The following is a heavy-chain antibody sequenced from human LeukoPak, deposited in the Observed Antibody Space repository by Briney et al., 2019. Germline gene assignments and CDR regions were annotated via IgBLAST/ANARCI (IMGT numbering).Heavy chain of an antibody. V-gene: IGHV1-8*01. Sequence: GASVKVSCKASGYTFTSYDINWVRRATGQGLEWMGWMNPNSGNTGYAQKFQGRVTMTRNTSISTAYMELSSLRSEDTAVYYCARRHGSGSYAVSWYYYYGMDVWGQGTTVTVSS. CDR1: GYTFTSYD. CDR3: ARRHGSGSYAVSWYYYYGMDV. CDR2: MNPNSGNT. J-gene: IGHJ6*02. D-gene: IGHD3-10*01.